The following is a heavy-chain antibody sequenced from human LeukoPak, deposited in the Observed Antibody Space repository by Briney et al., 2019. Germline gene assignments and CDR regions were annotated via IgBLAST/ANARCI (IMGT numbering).Heavy chain of an antibody. J-gene: IGHJ4*02. V-gene: IGHV5-51*01. D-gene: IGHD3-22*01. CDR2: IYPGDSDT. CDR3: ARAYDSSGRKFDY. Sequence: GESLKISCKGSGYSFTSYWIGWVRQRPGGGLEWMGAIYPGDSDTRYSPSFQGQVTISADRSITTAYLQWSSLKASDTAMYYCARAYDSSGRKFDYWGQGTLVTVPS. CDR1: GYSFTSYW.